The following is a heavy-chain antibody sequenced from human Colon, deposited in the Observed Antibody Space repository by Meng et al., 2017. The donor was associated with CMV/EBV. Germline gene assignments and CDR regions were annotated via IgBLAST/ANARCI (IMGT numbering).Heavy chain of an antibody. J-gene: IGHJ1*01. V-gene: IGHV3-23*01. D-gene: IGHD3/OR15-3a*01. CDR1: GFTFSSYA. CDR2: ISGSGGST. Sequence: GESLKISCAASGFTFSSYAMSWVRQAPGKGLEWVSAISGSGGSTYYADSVRGRFTISRDNSKNTLYLQMHSLRADDTAVYYCVTVDHAFWGSLGPWGQGTLVTVSS. CDR3: VTVDHAFWGSLGP.